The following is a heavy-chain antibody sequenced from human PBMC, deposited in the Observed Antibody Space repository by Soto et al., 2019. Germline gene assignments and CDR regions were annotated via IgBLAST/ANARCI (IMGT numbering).Heavy chain of an antibody. V-gene: IGHV3-30-3*01. CDR3: ARDPGRFSGYYYGMDV. Sequence: PGGSLRLSCAASGFTFSSYAMHCVRQAPGKGLEWVAVISYDGSNKYYADSVKGRFTISRDNSKNTLYLQMNSLRAEDTAVYYCARDPGRFSGYYYGMDVWGQGTTVTVSS. CDR2: ISYDGSNK. D-gene: IGHD3-10*01. CDR1: GFTFSSYA. J-gene: IGHJ6*02.